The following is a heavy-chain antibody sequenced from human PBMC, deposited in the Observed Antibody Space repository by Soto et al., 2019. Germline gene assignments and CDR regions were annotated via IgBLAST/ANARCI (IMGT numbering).Heavy chain of an antibody. D-gene: IGHD2-21*02. Sequence: PSETLYLTCTVSGGTINSGGYYWSLIRQHPGKGLEWIGYIYYSGSTYYNPSLKSRVTISVDTSKNQFSLKLSSVTAADTAVYFCARVCGGDCHNGMDIWGQGTTVTVSS. J-gene: IGHJ6*02. CDR3: ARVCGGDCHNGMDI. V-gene: IGHV4-31*03. CDR1: GGTINSGGYY. CDR2: IYYSGST.